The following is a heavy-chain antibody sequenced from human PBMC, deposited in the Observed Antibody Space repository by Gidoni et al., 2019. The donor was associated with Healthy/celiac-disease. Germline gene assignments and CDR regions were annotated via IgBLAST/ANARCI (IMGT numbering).Heavy chain of an antibody. Sequence: QVQLQESGPGLVKPSQTLSLTCTVSGGSISRGDYYWSWIRQPQGKGLEWIGYIYYSGSTYYNPSLKSRVTIVVDKSKNQFSLKLSSVTAADKAVYYCAREGDDDSSGYYFDYWGQGTLVTVSS. J-gene: IGHJ4*02. V-gene: IGHV4-30-4*01. CDR1: GGSISRGDYY. CDR2: IYYSGST. D-gene: IGHD3-22*01. CDR3: AREGDDDSSGYYFDY.